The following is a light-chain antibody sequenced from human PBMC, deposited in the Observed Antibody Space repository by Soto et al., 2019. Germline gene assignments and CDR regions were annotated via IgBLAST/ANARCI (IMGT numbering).Light chain of an antibody. V-gene: IGKV3-20*01. CDR3: QQYGRLPVT. CDR2: GAS. Sequence: EIVLTQSPGTLSLSPGERATLSCRASQSVSSSNLAWYQQKPGQAPGLLIYGASSRATGIPDRFSGSGSGTEFTLTISRLEPEDFAVYYCQQYGRLPVTFGQGTRLEIK. CDR1: QSVSSSN. J-gene: IGKJ5*01.